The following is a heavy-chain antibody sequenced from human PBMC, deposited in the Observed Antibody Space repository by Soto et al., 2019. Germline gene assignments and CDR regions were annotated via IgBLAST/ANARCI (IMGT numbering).Heavy chain of an antibody. J-gene: IGHJ4*02. CDR1: GFAFHGYA. D-gene: IGHD3-10*01. Sequence: QVQLVESGGTLVQVGGSLRLSCAASGFAFHGYAMHWVRQAPGKGLDWVAIIWYDGSEKYYADSVEGGFTISRDNSKNTLNPQTTSLRVEDTAVYHCGRDLRTRPGHYWGKGTLVAVSS. V-gene: IGHV3-33*01. CDR3: GRDLRTRPGHY. CDR2: IWYDGSEK.